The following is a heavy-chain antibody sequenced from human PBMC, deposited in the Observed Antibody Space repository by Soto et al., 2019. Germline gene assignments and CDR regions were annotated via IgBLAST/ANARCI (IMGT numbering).Heavy chain of an antibody. J-gene: IGHJ6*02. Sequence: PGGSLTLSCAASGFTFSSYWMSWVRQAPGKGLEWVANIKQDGSEKYYVDSVKGRFTISRDNAKNSLYLQMNSLRAEDTAVYYCARDLNYYGSGSYYSYYYYGMDVWGQGTTVTVSS. CDR2: IKQDGSEK. V-gene: IGHV3-7*03. CDR3: ARDLNYYGSGSYYSYYYYGMDV. CDR1: GFTFSSYW. D-gene: IGHD3-10*01.